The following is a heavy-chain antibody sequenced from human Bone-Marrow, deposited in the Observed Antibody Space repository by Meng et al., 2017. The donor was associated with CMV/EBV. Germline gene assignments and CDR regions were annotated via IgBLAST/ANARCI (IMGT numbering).Heavy chain of an antibody. CDR1: GFTFSSYA. D-gene: IGHD6-6*01. CDR2: ISYDGSNK. CDR3: ARGMSIAAPRFFVY. Sequence: GGSLRLSCVASGFTFSSYAMHWVRQAPGKGLEWVAVISYDGSNKYYADSVKGRFTISRDNGKNSLYLQMNSLRVEDTALYYCARGMSIAAPRFFVYWGQGALVTVSS. J-gene: IGHJ4*02. V-gene: IGHV3-30-3*01.